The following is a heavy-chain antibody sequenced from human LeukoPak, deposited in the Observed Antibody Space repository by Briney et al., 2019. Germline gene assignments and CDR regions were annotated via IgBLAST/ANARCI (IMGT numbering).Heavy chain of an antibody. J-gene: IGHJ4*02. V-gene: IGHV3-11*04. CDR3: AIDGGHMWGIVAIDY. CDR2: ISSSGSTI. D-gene: IGHD5-12*01. CDR1: GFTFSDYY. Sequence: PGGSLRLSCAASGFTFSDYYMSWIRQAPGKGLEWVSYISSSGSTIYYADSVKGRFTISRDNAKNSLYLQRISLRAEDTAVYYCAIDGGHMWGIVAIDYWGQGTLVTVSS.